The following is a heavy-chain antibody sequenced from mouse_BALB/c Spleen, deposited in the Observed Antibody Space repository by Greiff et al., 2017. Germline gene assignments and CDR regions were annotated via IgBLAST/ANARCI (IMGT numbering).Heavy chain of an antibody. V-gene: IGHV5-6-5*01. J-gene: IGHJ3*01. CDR2: ISSGGST. D-gene: IGHD2-4*01. CDR3: ARGLYDSAWFAY. CDR1: GFTFSSYA. Sequence: EVKLVESGGGLVKPGGSLKLSCAASGFTFSSYAMSWVRQTPEKRLEWVASISSGGSTYYPDSVKGRFTISRDNARNILYLQMSSLRSEDTAMYYCARGLYDSAWFAYWGQGTLVTVSA.